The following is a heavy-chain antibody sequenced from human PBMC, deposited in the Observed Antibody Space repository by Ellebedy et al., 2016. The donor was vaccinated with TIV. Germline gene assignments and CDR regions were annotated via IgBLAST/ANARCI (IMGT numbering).Heavy chain of an antibody. CDR1: GFTFSSYG. J-gene: IGHJ4*02. CDR3: ARDVTMVRGVILDY. D-gene: IGHD3-10*01. V-gene: IGHV3-33*01. Sequence: GGSLRLXXAASGFTFSSYGMHWVRQAPGKGLEWVAVIWYDGSNKYYADSVKGRFTISRDNSKNTLYLQMNSLRAEDTAVYYCARDVTMVRGVILDYWGQGTLVTVSS. CDR2: IWYDGSNK.